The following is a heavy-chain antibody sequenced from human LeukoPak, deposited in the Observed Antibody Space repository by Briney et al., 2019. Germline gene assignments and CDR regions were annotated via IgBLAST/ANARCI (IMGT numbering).Heavy chain of an antibody. CDR1: GFIFSNYW. D-gene: IGHD3-22*01. Sequence: GGSLRLSCAASGFIFSNYWMHWVRQAPGKGLEWVSRINDDGTYTTYADSVKGRFTISRDNAKNTLYLQMNSLRAEDMAVYYCASSPVIGVDWGQGTLVTVSS. CDR2: INDDGTYT. J-gene: IGHJ4*02. CDR3: ASSPVIGVD. V-gene: IGHV3-74*01.